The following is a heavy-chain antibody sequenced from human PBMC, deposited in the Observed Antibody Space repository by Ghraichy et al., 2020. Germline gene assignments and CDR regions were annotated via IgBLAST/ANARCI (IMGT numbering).Heavy chain of an antibody. CDR2: ISGSGDST. Sequence: GALRLSCAASGFAFSNYAMTWVRQAPGKGLEWVSIISGSGDSTYYADFVKGRFTISRDNSKNTLYLQMNSLRAEDTAVYYCAKAPNHDFWSGSYNWFDPWGQGTLVTVSS. J-gene: IGHJ5*02. V-gene: IGHV3-23*01. D-gene: IGHD3-3*01. CDR3: AKAPNHDFWSGSYNWFDP. CDR1: GFAFSNYA.